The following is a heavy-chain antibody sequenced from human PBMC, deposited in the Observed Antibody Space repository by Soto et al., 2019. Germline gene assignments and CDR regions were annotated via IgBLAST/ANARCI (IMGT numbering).Heavy chain of an antibody. J-gene: IGHJ3*02. Sequence: QVQLQQWGAGLLKPSETLSLTCAVYGGSFSGYYWSWIRQPPGKGLEWIGEINHSGSTNYNPSLKSRVTISVDTSKTQFSLKLSSVTAADTAVYYCAGTRDTAMAYAAFDIWGQGTMVTVSS. V-gene: IGHV4-34*01. CDR1: GGSFSGYY. D-gene: IGHD5-18*01. CDR2: INHSGST. CDR3: AGTRDTAMAYAAFDI.